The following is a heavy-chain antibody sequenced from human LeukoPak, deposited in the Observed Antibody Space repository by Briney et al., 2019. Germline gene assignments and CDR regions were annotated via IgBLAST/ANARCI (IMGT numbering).Heavy chain of an antibody. J-gene: IGHJ4*02. D-gene: IGHD3-10*01. CDR3: ARDRGNTPGDLDY. Sequence: ASVTVSFKASGYTFGYYYMHWVRQAPGQGPEWMGWINPRTGVTNYAQKFQGRVTVTRDTSISTAYMELSGLRSDDTAVYSCARDRGNTPGDLDYWGQGTLLTVSS. V-gene: IGHV1-2*02. CDR1: GYTFGYYY. CDR2: INPRTGVT.